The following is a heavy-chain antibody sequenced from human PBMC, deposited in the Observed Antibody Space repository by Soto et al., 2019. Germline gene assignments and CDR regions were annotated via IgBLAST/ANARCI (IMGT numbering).Heavy chain of an antibody. CDR3: ARERTTISMDV. D-gene: IGHD3-9*01. CDR2: MNAGNGNT. CDR1: GYTFTSYE. V-gene: IGHV1-8*02. Sequence: ASVKVSCKASGYTFTSYEMYWVRQATGQRLEWMGWMNAGNGNTGYAQKFQGSVTMTRNTSISTAYMELSSLRSEDTAVYYCARERTTISMDVWGQGTTVTVSS. J-gene: IGHJ6*02.